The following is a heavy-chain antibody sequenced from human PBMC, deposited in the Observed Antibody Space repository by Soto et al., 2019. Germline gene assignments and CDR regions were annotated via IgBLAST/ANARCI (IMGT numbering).Heavy chain of an antibody. CDR3: ARPGSGSSRGARGAFDI. V-gene: IGHV4-31*03. D-gene: IGHD1-26*01. CDR2: IYYSGST. Sequence: QVQLQESGPGLVKPSQTLSLTCTVSGGSISSGGYYWSWIRQHPGKGMEWIGYIYYSGSTYYNPSLKSRVTISVDTCKNQFSLKLSSVTAADTAVYYCARPGSGSSRGARGAFDIWGQGTMVTVSS. J-gene: IGHJ3*02. CDR1: GGSISSGGYY.